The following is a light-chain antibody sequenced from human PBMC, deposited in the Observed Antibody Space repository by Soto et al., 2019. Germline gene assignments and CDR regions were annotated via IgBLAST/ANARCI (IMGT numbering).Light chain of an antibody. CDR3: EQYHQAPPFT. J-gene: IGKJ2*01. Sequence: DTVVSQSPLSLPVSPGEPASISCRSSQSLLHSNGYNYLEWYVQKPGQSPQLLVSLGSTRSSGVPHTFGGSESGTDFTLKISRVEAKDVGVYYCEQYHQAPPFTFGHGTKLEI. CDR2: LGS. CDR1: QSLLHSNGYNY. V-gene: IGKV2-28*01.